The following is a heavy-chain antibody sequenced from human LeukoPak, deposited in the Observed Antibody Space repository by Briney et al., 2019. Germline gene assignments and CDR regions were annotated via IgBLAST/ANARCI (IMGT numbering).Heavy chain of an antibody. CDR3: ARAAVATFYDQLVY. J-gene: IGHJ4*02. Sequence: ASVKVSCKASGGTFSSYAISWVRQAPGQGLEWMGGIIPIFGTANYAQKFQGRVTITADESTSIAYMELSSLRSEDTAVYYCARAAVATFYDQLVYWGQGTLVTVSS. V-gene: IGHV1-69*13. D-gene: IGHD5-12*01. CDR1: GGTFSSYA. CDR2: IIPIFGTA.